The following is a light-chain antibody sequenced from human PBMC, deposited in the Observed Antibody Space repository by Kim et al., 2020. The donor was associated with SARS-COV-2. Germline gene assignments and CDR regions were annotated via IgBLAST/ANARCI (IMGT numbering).Light chain of an antibody. J-gene: IGKJ5*01. V-gene: IGKV3-15*01. CDR2: GAS. Sequence: VSPGERATLSCRASQSVSSNLAWYQQKPGQAPRLLIYGASTRATGIPARFSGSGSGTEFTLTISSLQSEDFAVYYCQQYNNWPATFGQGTRLEIK. CDR3: QQYNNWPAT. CDR1: QSVSSN.